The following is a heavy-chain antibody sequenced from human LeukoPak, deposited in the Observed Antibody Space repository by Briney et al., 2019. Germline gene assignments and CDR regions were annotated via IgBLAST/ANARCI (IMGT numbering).Heavy chain of an antibody. Sequence: SETLSLTCTVSGGSISSGGHYWSWIRQRPGKGLEWIGYINYSGSTYYNPSLKSRVSISLDTSQNHFSLKLSSVTAADTAVYYCARDAPSYYGAPFDYWGQGTLVTVSS. J-gene: IGHJ4*02. CDR3: ARDAPSYYGAPFDY. CDR2: INYSGST. V-gene: IGHV4-31*03. D-gene: IGHD1-26*01. CDR1: GGSISSGGHY.